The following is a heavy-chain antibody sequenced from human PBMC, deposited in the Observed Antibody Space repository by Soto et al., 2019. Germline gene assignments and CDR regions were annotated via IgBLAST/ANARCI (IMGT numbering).Heavy chain of an antibody. Sequence: SETLSLTCTVSGGSISSGDYYWSWIRQPPGKGLEWIGYIYYSGSTYYNPSLKSRVTISVDTSKNQFSLKLSSVTAADTAVYYCARVLTKYYDFWSGYTITNWFDPWGQGTLVTVSS. D-gene: IGHD3-3*01. J-gene: IGHJ5*02. CDR1: GGSISSGDYY. CDR3: ARVLTKYYDFWSGYTITNWFDP. V-gene: IGHV4-30-4*01. CDR2: IYYSGST.